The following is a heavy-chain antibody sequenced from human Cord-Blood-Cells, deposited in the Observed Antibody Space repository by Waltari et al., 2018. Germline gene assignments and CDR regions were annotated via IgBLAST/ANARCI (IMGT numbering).Heavy chain of an antibody. Sequence: QVQLQESGPGLVKPSETLSLTCTVSGGSISSYYWSWIRQPPGKGLEWICYIYSSGSTNYTPSLKSRVTISVDTSKNQFSLKLSSVTAADTAVYYCARQRDYYDKGAFDIWGQGTMVTVSS. V-gene: IGHV4-59*08. CDR3: ARQRDYYDKGAFDI. J-gene: IGHJ3*02. CDR1: GGSISSYY. D-gene: IGHD3-22*01. CDR2: IYSSGST.